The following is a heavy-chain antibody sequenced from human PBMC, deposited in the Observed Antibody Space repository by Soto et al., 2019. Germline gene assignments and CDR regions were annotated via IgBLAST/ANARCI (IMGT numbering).Heavy chain of an antibody. Sequence: ASAEVTCKVSGYTITEISRHWVRQDNGKGLEWMGGFDPEDGETIYAQKFQGRVTMTEDTSTDTAYMELSSLRSEDTAVYYCATARYYYDSSGYYYFWGQGTLVTGS. CDR3: ATARYYYDSSGYYYF. CDR1: GYTITEIS. V-gene: IGHV1-24*01. D-gene: IGHD3-22*01. J-gene: IGHJ4*02. CDR2: FDPEDGET.